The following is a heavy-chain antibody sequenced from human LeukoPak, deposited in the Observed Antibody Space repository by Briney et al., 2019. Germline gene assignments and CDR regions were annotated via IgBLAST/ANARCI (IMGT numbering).Heavy chain of an antibody. J-gene: IGHJ6*02. CDR3: ARGQVSGIAAAGSYYYYYYGMDV. V-gene: IGHV1-3*01. CDR2: INAGNGNT. D-gene: IGHD6-13*01. CDR1: GYTFTSYA. Sequence: ASVKVSCKASGYTFTSYAMHWVRQAPGQRLEWMGWINAGNGNTKYSQKFQGRVTITRDTSASTAYMEVSSLRSEDTAVYYCARGQVSGIAAAGSYYYYYYGMDVWGQGTTVTVSS.